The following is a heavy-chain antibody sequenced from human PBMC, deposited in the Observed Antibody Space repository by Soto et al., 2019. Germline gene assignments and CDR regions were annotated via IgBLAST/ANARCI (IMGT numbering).Heavy chain of an antibody. CDR3: ARGGGSGTPYYYYGMDV. D-gene: IGHD3-10*01. CDR2: INPNSGGT. V-gene: IGHV1-2*04. CDR1: GYTFTGYY. Sequence: QVQLVQSGAEVKKPGASVKVSCKASGYTFTGYYMHWVRQAPGQGLEWMGWINPNSGGTNYAQKFQGWVTMTRDTSISTAYMGLSRLRSDDTAVYYCARGGGSGTPYYYYGMDVWGQGTTVTVSS. J-gene: IGHJ6*02.